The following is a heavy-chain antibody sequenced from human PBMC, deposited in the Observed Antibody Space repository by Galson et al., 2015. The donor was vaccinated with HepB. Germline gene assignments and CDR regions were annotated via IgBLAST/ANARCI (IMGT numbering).Heavy chain of an antibody. V-gene: IGHV1-3*01. Sequence: SVKVSCKASGYTFTSYAMHWVRQAPGQRLEWMGWINAGNGNTKYSQKFQGRVTITRDTSASTAYMELSSLRSEDTAVYYCARKYSSSGEWYFDYWGQGTLVTVSS. CDR2: INAGNGNT. CDR3: ARKYSSSGEWYFDY. CDR1: GYTFTSYA. J-gene: IGHJ4*02. D-gene: IGHD6-13*01.